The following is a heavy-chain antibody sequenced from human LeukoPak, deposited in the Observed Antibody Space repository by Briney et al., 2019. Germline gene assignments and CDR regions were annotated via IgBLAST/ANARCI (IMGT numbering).Heavy chain of an antibody. CDR3: ARDLWFGVHYFDY. CDR2: ISSSGSTI. CDR1: GFTFSDYY. D-gene: IGHD3-10*01. J-gene: IGHJ4*02. Sequence: PGGSLRLSCAASGFTFSDYYMSWIRQAPGKGLEWVSYISSSGSTIYYADSVKGRFTISRDNAKNSLYLQMNSLRAEDTAVYYCARDLWFGVHYFDYWGQGTLVTASS. V-gene: IGHV3-11*01.